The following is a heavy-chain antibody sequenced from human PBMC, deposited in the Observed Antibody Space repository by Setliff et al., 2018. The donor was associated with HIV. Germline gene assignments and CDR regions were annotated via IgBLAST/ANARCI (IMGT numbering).Heavy chain of an antibody. Sequence: SETLSLTCTVSGGSIKSSSDYWGWIRQPPGKGLEWIGTIYYSGSTYYNPSLKSRVTISVDTSKNQFSLKLSSVTAAATTVYYCARHSGLGGYYSPFDYWGPGTLVTVSS. CDR1: GGSIKSSSDY. J-gene: IGHJ4*02. D-gene: IGHD3-22*01. CDR3: ARHSGLGGYYSPFDY. V-gene: IGHV4-39*01. CDR2: IYYSGST.